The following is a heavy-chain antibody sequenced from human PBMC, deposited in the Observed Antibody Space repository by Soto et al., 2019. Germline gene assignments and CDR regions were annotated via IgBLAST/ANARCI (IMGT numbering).Heavy chain of an antibody. J-gene: IGHJ5*02. CDR3: AAQGPAAILVSWFDP. D-gene: IGHD2-2*02. CDR1: GGSISSGDYY. V-gene: IGHV4-30-4*01. Sequence: SETLSLTCTVSGGSISSGDYYWNWIRQPPGKGLEWIGYIYYSGSTYYNPSLKSRVTISVDTSKNQFSLKLSSVTAADTAVYYCAAQGPAAILVSWFDPWGQGTLVTVPS. CDR2: IYYSGST.